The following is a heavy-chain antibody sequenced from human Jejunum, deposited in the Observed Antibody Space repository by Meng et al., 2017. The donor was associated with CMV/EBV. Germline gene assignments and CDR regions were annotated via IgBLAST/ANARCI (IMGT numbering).Heavy chain of an antibody. Sequence: ASGFTVHVNDMTWLRQAPGKGLEWVSSIYGSGPTYYADSVQGRFTISRDNSKNTVYLQMNSLRADDTAVYFCARAPTARRHYFDYWGQGTLVTVSS. CDR1: GFTVHVND. CDR3: ARAPTARRHYFDY. J-gene: IGHJ4*02. V-gene: IGHV3-53*01. CDR2: IYGSGPT.